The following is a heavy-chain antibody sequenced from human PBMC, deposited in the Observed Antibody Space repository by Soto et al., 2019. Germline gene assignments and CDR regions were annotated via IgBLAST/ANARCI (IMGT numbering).Heavy chain of an antibody. Sequence: ASVKVSCKASGGTFSSYAISLVRQAPGQGLEWMGGIIPIFGTANYAQKFQGRVTMTTDTSTSTAYMELRSLRSDDTAVYYCARGGTPTDYWGQGTLVTVSS. D-gene: IGHD3-16*01. CDR3: ARGGTPTDY. J-gene: IGHJ4*02. CDR1: GGTFSSYA. CDR2: IIPIFGTA. V-gene: IGHV1-69*05.